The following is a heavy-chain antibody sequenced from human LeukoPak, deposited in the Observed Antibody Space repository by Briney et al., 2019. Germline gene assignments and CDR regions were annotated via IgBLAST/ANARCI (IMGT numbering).Heavy chain of an antibody. D-gene: IGHD3-10*01. Sequence: GGSLRLSCAASGFTFSSYWMSWVRQAPGTGLEWVANIKQDRSEKYYVDSVKGRFTISRDNAKNSLYLQMNSLRAEDTAVYYCAKGSGSYYPDYWGQGTLVTVSS. CDR1: GFTFSSYW. CDR3: AKGSGSYYPDY. V-gene: IGHV3-7*01. J-gene: IGHJ4*02. CDR2: IKQDRSEK.